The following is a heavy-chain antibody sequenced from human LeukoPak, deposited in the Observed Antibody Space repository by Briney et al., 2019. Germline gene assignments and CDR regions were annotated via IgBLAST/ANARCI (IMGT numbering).Heavy chain of an antibody. CDR2: ISTSSYYI. D-gene: IGHD3-22*01. V-gene: IGHV3-21*01. J-gene: IGHJ6*03. CDR3: ARDGFDYYDSSGYLYMDV. CDR1: GFTFSSSW. Sequence: GGSLRLSCAASGFTFSSSWMTWVRQAPGKGLEWVSSISTSSYYIYYTDSVRGRFIISRDNAKNSLYLQMNSLRAEDTAVYYCARDGFDYYDSSGYLYMDVWGKGTTVTVSS.